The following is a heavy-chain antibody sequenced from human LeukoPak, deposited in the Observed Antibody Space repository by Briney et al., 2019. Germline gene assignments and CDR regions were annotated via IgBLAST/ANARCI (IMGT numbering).Heavy chain of an antibody. V-gene: IGHV1-2*02. CDR1: GYTFTGYY. J-gene: IGHJ4*02. CDR2: INPNNSGT. CDR3: ARDRGYNPVDY. Sequence: ASVKVSCKASGYTFTGYYMHWVRQAPAQGLEWMGWINPNNSGTNYAYKFKGRGTLTRDTSISTAYMKLSRLRSDDTAVYYCARDRGYNPVDYWGQGTLVTVSS. D-gene: IGHD5-24*01.